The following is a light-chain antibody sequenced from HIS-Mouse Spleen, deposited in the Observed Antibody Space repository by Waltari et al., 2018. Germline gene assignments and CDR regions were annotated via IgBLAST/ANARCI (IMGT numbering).Light chain of an antibody. V-gene: IGKV3-20*01. CDR1: QSVSSSY. Sequence: EIVLTQSPGTLSLSPGERATLSCRASQSVSSSYLAWYQQKPGQAPRLLISCASSRSPGIPDRFSGSGSGTDFTLTISRLEPQDFAVYYCQQYGSSPGTFGQGTKVEIK. CDR2: CAS. J-gene: IGKJ1*01. CDR3: QQYGSSPGT.